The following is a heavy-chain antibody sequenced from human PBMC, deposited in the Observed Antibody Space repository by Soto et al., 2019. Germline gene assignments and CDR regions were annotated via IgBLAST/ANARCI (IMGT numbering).Heavy chain of an antibody. CDR1: GYSISSGYY. D-gene: IGHD5-18*01. J-gene: IGHJ4*02. V-gene: IGHV4-38-2*01. CDR2: IYHSGST. CDR3: ARHDYSYGRPTCFDY. Sequence: SETLSLTCAVSGYSISSGYYWGWIRQPPGKGLEWIGSIYHSGSTYYNPSLKSRVTISVDTSKNQFSLKLSSVTAADTAVYYCARHDYSYGRPTCFDYWGQGTLVTVSS.